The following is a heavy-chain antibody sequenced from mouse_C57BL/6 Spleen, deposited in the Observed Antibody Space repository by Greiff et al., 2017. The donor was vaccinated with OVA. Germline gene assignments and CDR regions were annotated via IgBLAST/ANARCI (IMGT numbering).Heavy chain of an antibody. V-gene: IGHV5-4*01. J-gene: IGHJ3*01. CDR1: GFTFSSYA. CDR2: ISDGGSYT. CDR3: AREGSDYDAWFAY. D-gene: IGHD2-4*01. Sequence: EVKVVESGGGLVKPGGSLKLSCAASGFTFSSYAMSWVRQTPEKRLEWVATISDGGSYTYYPDNVKGRFTISRDNAKNNLYLQMSHLKSEDTAMYYCAREGSDYDAWFAYWGQGTLVTVSA.